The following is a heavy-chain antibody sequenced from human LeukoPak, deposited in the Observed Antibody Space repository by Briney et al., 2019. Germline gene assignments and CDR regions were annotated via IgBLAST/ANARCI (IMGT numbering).Heavy chain of an antibody. CDR1: GASISSYY. D-gene: IGHD6-6*01. CDR3: ARDPQLGPFDY. V-gene: IGHV4-59*12. J-gene: IGHJ4*02. CDR2: VYYSGRT. Sequence: SETLSLTCTVSGASISSYYWSWIRQPPGKGLEWIGYVYYSGRTNYNPSLKSRVTMSVDTSKKQFSLKLSSVTAADTAVYYCARDPQLGPFDYWGQGTLVTVSS.